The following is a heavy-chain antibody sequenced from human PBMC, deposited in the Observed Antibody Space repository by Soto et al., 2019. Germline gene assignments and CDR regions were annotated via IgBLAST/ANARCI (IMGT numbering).Heavy chain of an antibody. CDR3: ARTVLGPDLLADSFVDYYYYMDV. CDR1: GDTISNFY. J-gene: IGHJ6*03. CDR2: VYYTGST. D-gene: IGHD3-9*01. V-gene: IGHV4-59*08. Sequence: PSGSLSLTCTVSGDTISNFYWSRIRQPPGKGLEWIGYVYYTGSTSYNPSLKRRVTFSADSSRGQFSLRLNSVTAADTAVYYCARTVLGPDLLADSFVDYYYYMDVWGQGTTVTVSS.